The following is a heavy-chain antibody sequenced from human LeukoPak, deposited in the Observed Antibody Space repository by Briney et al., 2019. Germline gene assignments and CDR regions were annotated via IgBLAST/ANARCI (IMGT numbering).Heavy chain of an antibody. CDR2: INHSGST. D-gene: IGHD2-2*01. CDR3: ARLFLYCSSTSCYASPFDY. J-gene: IGHJ4*02. V-gene: IGHV4-34*01. CDR1: GGSVSGYY. Sequence: PSETLSLTCAVYGGSVSGYYWSWIRQPPGKGLEWIGEINHSGSTNYNPSLKSRVTISVDTSKNQFSLKLSSVTAADTAVYYCARLFLYCSSTSCYASPFDYWGQGTLVTVS.